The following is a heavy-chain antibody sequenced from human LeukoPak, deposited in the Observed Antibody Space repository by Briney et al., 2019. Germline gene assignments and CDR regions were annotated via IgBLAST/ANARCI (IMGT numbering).Heavy chain of an antibody. V-gene: IGHV3-30*02. D-gene: IGHD3-10*01. CDR1: GFTFSDYG. Sequence: PGGSLRLSCAASGFTFSDYGMHWVRQAPGKGLEWVAFIRYDGSNKYYADSVKGRFTISRDNSKNSLYLQMNSLRAEDTALYYCAKDGAVWFGEFPQEYYFDYWGQGTQVTVSS. CDR3: AKDGAVWFGEFPQEYYFDY. CDR2: IRYDGSNK. J-gene: IGHJ4*02.